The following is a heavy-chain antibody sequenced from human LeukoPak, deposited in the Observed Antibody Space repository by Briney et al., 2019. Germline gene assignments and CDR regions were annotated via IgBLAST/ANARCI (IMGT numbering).Heavy chain of an antibody. V-gene: IGHV3-30*19. Sequence: GESLKISCKGSGYSFTSYWIGWVRQAPGKGLEWVAFISYDGSIKYYADSVKGRFTISRDNSKNTLYLQMNSLRAEDTAVYHCARESEAFDYWGQGTLVTVSS. J-gene: IGHJ4*02. CDR1: GYSFTSYW. CDR3: ARESEAFDY. CDR2: ISYDGSIK.